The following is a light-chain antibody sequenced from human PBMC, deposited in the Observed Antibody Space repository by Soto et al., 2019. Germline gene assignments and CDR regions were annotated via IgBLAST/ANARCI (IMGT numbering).Light chain of an antibody. CDR1: SSDVGSYNL. CDR2: EGS. V-gene: IGLV2-23*01. Sequence: QSALTQPASVSGSPGQSITISCTGTSSDVGSYNLVSWYQQHPGKAPKLMLYEGSKRPSGVSNRFSGSKSGNTASLTSSGLQAVDEADYYCCSYAGSSTYVFGTGTKLTVL. CDR3: CSYAGSSTYV. J-gene: IGLJ1*01.